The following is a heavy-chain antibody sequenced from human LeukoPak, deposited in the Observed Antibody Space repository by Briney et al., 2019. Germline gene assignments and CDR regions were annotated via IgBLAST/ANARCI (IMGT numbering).Heavy chain of an antibody. CDR1: GYTFTGYY. CDR3: ARVDDFWSGYPHFDY. CDR2: INPNSGGT. D-gene: IGHD3-3*01. Sequence: ASVKVSCKASGYTFTGYYMHWVRQAPGQGLEWMGWINPNSGGTNYAQEFQGRVTMTRDTSISTAYMELSRLRSDDTAVYYCARVDDFWSGYPHFDYWGQGTLVTVSS. J-gene: IGHJ4*02. V-gene: IGHV1-2*02.